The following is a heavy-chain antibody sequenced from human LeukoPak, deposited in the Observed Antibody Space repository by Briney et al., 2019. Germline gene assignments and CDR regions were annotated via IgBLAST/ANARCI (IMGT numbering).Heavy chain of an antibody. CDR1: GFTVSSNY. D-gene: IGHD2-15*01. J-gene: IGHJ3*02. Sequence: GGSLRLSCAASGFTVSSNYMSWVRQAPGKGLEWVSVIYSGGSTYYADSVKGRFTISRDNSKNTLYLQMNSLRAEDTAVYYCARPFIQGGSEAFDIWGQGTMVTVSS. V-gene: IGHV3-66*04. CDR3: ARPFIQGGSEAFDI. CDR2: IYSGGST.